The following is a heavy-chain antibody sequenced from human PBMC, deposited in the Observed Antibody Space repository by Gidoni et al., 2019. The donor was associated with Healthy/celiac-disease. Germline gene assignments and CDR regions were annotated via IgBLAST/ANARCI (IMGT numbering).Heavy chain of an antibody. Sequence: EGQLVECGGGLVKPGRSRRLPCTASGFTVGYYAMSWFRQAPGKGLEWGGCIRSKAYGGTTEYAASGKGRLTISSDDSKRIAYLQMNSRKTEDTAVYYCTRGGTTVVGPFDYWGQGTLVTVSS. CDR3: TRGGTTVVGPFDY. D-gene: IGHD4-17*01. CDR1: GFTVGYYA. J-gene: IGHJ4*02. CDR2: IRSKAYGGTT. V-gene: IGHV3-49*05.